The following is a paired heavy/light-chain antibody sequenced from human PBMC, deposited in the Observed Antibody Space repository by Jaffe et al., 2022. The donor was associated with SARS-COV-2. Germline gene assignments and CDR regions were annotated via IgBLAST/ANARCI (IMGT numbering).Heavy chain of an antibody. J-gene: IGHJ6*02. Sequence: EVQLVESGGGLVQPGGSLRLSCAASGFTFSSYSMNWVRQAPGKGLEWVSYISGSSSTIYYADSVKGRLTISRDNAKNSLFLQMNSLRDEDTAVYYCARVFSCSGGSCYSSMDVWGQGTTVTVSS. CDR3: ARVFSCSGGSCYSSMDV. CDR1: GFTFSSYS. V-gene: IGHV3-48*02. D-gene: IGHD2-15*01. CDR2: ISGSSSTI.
Light chain of an antibody. J-gene: IGKJ4*01. CDR1: QGISSY. V-gene: IGKV1-8*01. CDR2: AAS. CDR3: QQYYNYPLT. Sequence: AIRMTQSPSSFSASTGDRVTITCRASQGISSYLAWYQQKPGRGPKLLIYAASTLQSGVPSRFSGSGSGTDFTLTISCLQSEDFATYYCQQYYNYPLTFGGGTEVEIK.